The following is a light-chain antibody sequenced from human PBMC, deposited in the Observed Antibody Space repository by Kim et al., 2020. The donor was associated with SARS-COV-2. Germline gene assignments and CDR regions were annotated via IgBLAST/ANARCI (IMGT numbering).Light chain of an antibody. CDR3: QQYYTYSST. Sequence: SASVGDKVTNTCRASQSISDWLAWYQQKPGKAPKLLISDASTLESGVPSRFSGSGSGTDFTLTISSLQPDDFATYYCQQYYTYSSTFGQGTKLEIK. V-gene: IGKV1-5*01. CDR2: DAS. J-gene: IGKJ2*01. CDR1: QSISDW.